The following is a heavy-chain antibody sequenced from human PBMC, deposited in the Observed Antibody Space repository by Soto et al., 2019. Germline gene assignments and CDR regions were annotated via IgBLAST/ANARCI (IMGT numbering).Heavy chain of an antibody. Sequence: EASVKGSCKASGYTFTSYYMHWVRQAPGQGHEWMGIINPSGGSTSYAQKFKGRVTMTRDTSTSTVYMELSSLRSEDTAVYYCAKDQNAAYNYYYYGMDVWGQGTTVTVSS. CDR3: AKDQNAAYNYYYYGMDV. CDR1: GYTFTSYY. CDR2: INPSGGST. V-gene: IGHV1-46*01. J-gene: IGHJ6*02. D-gene: IGHD2-2*02.